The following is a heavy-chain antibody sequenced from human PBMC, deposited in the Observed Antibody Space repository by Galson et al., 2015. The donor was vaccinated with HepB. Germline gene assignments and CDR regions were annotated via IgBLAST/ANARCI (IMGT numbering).Heavy chain of an antibody. Sequence: SLRLSCAASGFTFSSYAMSWVRQAPGKGLEWVSAISGSGGSTYYADSVKGRFTISRDNSKNTLYLQMNSLRAEDTAVYYCANDGDYVVKEGSNWGQGTLVTVSS. V-gene: IGHV3-23*01. J-gene: IGHJ4*02. CDR2: ISGSGGST. CDR1: GFTFSSYA. CDR3: ANDGDYVVKEGSN. D-gene: IGHD4-17*01.